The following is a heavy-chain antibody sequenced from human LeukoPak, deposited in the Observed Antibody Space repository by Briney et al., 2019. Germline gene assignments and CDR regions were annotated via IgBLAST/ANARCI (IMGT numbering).Heavy chain of an antibody. Sequence: GGSLRLSCAASGFTFSSYWMNWARQAPGKGLEWVATMTHDGSDKYYLDSVNGRFTISRDSAKNSIYLQMNSLRVEDTATYYCAKGDLEYWGLGTLVTVSS. CDR3: AKGDLEY. V-gene: IGHV3-7*01. CDR2: MTHDGSDK. J-gene: IGHJ4*02. CDR1: GFTFSSYW.